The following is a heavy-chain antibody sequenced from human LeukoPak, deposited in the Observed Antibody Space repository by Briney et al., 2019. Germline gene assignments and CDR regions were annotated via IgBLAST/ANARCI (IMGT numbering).Heavy chain of an antibody. Sequence: GASVKVSCKASGYTFTSYGISWVRQAPGQGLEWMGWISAYNGNTNYAQKLQGRVTMTTDTSTSTAYMELRSLRSDDTAVYYCASLPHYDFWEYRGSFDYWGQGTLVTVSS. J-gene: IGHJ4*02. D-gene: IGHD3-3*01. V-gene: IGHV1-18*01. CDR2: ISAYNGNT. CDR1: GYTFTSYG. CDR3: ASLPHYDFWEYRGSFDY.